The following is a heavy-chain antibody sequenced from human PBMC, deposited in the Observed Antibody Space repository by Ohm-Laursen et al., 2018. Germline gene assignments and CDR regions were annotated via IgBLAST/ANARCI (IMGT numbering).Heavy chain of an antibody. Sequence: SETLSLTCAVSGGSISSFSWSWIRQPPGKGLEWIGYIYYSGSTNYNPSLKSRLNISVDTSKNQFSLKLTSVTDADTAVYYCARDLIAYCPTTSCDNFGMDVWGQGTTVTVSS. CDR3: ARDLIAYCPTTSCDNFGMDV. J-gene: IGHJ6*02. CDR1: GGSISSFS. V-gene: IGHV4-59*01. D-gene: IGHD2-2*01. CDR2: IYYSGST.